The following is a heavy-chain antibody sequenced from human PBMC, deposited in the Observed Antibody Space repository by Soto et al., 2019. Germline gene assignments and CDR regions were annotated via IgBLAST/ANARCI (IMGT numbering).Heavy chain of an antibody. CDR3: ASSVGATGAYIDY. V-gene: IGHV3-30*09. Sequence: QVQLVESGGGVVQPGRSLRLSCAASRFTFSSYVIHWVRQAPGKGLEWVAVISYDGSNKYYADSVKGRFAISRDNSKNTLYLQMYSLRAEDTAVYYCASSVGATGAYIDYWGQGILVTVSS. J-gene: IGHJ4*02. CDR2: ISYDGSNK. D-gene: IGHD1-26*01. CDR1: RFTFSSYV.